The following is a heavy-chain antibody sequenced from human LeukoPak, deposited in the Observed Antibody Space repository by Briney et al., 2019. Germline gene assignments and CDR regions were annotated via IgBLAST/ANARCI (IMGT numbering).Heavy chain of an antibody. CDR1: GFTFDDYA. V-gene: IGHV3-9*01. D-gene: IGHD3-22*01. J-gene: IGHJ3*02. CDR2: ISWNSGSI. Sequence: PGRSLRLSCAASGFTFDDYAMHWVRQAPGKGLEWVSGISWNSGSIGYADSVKGRFTISRDNAKNSLYLQMNSLRAEDTALYYCARVWYYYDSSGYHSGGAFDIWGQGTMVTVSS. CDR3: ARVWYYYDSSGYHSGGAFDI.